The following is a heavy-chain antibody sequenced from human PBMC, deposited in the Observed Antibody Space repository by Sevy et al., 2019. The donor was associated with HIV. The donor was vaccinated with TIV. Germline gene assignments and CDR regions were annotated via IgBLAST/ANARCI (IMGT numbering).Heavy chain of an antibody. CDR1: GFNVGNKY. V-gene: IGHV3-53*01. Sequence: GGSLRLSCAASGFNVGNKYMSWVRQAPGKGLDWVSVIYSGGTTYYTDSAKGRFTISRDSSRNTLYLQMDSLRAEDTAVYYCVKPLEGASGAFGIWGQGTMVTVSS. D-gene: IGHD1-26*01. J-gene: IGHJ3*02. CDR2: IYSGGTT. CDR3: VKPLEGASGAFGI.